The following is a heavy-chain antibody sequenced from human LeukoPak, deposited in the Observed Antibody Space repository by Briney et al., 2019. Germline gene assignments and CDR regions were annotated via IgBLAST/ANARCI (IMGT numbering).Heavy chain of an antibody. Sequence: SQTLSLTCAISGDSVSSNSAAWNWIRRSPSRGLEWLGRTYYRSKWYNDYAVSVKSRITINPDTSKNQFSLQLNSVTPEDTAVYYCARVSGYYDSSGYHSFDYWGQGTLVTVSS. CDR3: ARVSGYYDSSGYHSFDY. CDR1: GDSVSSNSAA. CDR2: TYYRSKWYN. V-gene: IGHV6-1*01. D-gene: IGHD3-22*01. J-gene: IGHJ4*02.